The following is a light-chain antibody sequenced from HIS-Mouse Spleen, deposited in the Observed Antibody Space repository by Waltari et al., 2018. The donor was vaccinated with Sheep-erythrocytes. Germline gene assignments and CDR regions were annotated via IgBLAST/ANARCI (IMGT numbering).Light chain of an antibody. Sequence: SYELTQPPSVSVSPGPTASITCPGDQLGDKYSSWYQQKPGQSPVLGIYQDSKRPSGIPERFSGSNSGNTATLTISGTQAMDEADYYCQAWDSSTAWNVVFGGGTKLNVL. V-gene: IGLV3-1*01. CDR1: QLGDKY. CDR3: QAWDSSTAWNVV. CDR2: QDS. J-gene: IGLJ2*01.